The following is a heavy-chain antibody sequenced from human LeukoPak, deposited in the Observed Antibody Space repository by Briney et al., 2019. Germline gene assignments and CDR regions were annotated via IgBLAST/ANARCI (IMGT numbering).Heavy chain of an antibody. CDR1: GGSISSYY. J-gene: IGHJ5*02. V-gene: IGHV4-59*01. Sequence: SETLSLTCTVSGGSISSYYWSWIRQPPGKGLEWIGYIYYSGSTNYNPSLKSRVTISVDTSKNQFSLKLSSVTAADTAVYYCARDRYCSSTSCSPYNWLDPWGQGTLVTVSS. CDR3: ARDRYCSSTSCSPYNWLDP. CDR2: IYYSGST. D-gene: IGHD2-2*01.